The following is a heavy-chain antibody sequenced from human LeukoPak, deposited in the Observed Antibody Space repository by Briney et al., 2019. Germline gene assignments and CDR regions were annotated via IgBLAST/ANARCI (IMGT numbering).Heavy chain of an antibody. J-gene: IGHJ4*02. CDR3: VRNWNLDS. Sequence: GGSLRLSCAASGFSFSVYWMSWARQAPGRGLEWVANIKPDGSEENYGDSVKGRFIISRDNTKNSLFLQMDSLTAEDTALYYCVRNWNLDSWGQGALVTVSS. CDR1: GFSFSVYW. CDR2: IKPDGSEE. V-gene: IGHV3-7*01. D-gene: IGHD1-1*01.